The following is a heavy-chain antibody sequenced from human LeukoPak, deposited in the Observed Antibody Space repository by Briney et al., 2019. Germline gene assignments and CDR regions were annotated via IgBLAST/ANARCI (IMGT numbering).Heavy chain of an antibody. D-gene: IGHD5-12*01. CDR2: ITRTGRI. CDR1: GGSFSGYY. Sequence: SEALSLTCAVYGGSFSGYYWSWIRQPPEKGLDWIGEITRTGRINYNPALKGRVTMSLDTSKNQFSLELSSMTAADTAVYYCARDGGYDNWFDPWGQGTLVTVSS. J-gene: IGHJ5*02. CDR3: ARDGGYDNWFDP. V-gene: IGHV4-34*01.